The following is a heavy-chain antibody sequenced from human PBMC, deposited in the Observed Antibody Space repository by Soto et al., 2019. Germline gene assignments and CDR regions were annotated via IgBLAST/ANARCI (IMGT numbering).Heavy chain of an antibody. D-gene: IGHD2-21*02. J-gene: IGHJ3*02. CDR3: AKLEGGDYAVSLLDDAFDI. CDR1: GFTFSSYA. CDR2: ISGICGST. V-gene: IGHV3-23*01. Sequence: GGSLRLSCAASGFTFSSYAMSWVRQAPGKGLEWVSAISGICGSTYYADSVKGRFTISRDNSKNTLYLQMNSLRAEDTAVYYCAKLEGGDYAVSLLDDAFDIWGQGTMVTVAS.